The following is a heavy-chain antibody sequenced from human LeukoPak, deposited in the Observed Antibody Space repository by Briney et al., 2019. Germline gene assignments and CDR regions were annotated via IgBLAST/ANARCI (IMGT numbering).Heavy chain of an antibody. CDR3: ARAGAYGSGSWNWFDP. CDR2: INPNSGGT. D-gene: IGHD3-10*01. Sequence: ASVKVSCKASGYTFTSYDINWVRQAPGQGLEWMGWINPNSGGTNYAQKFQGRVTMTRDTSISTAYMELSRLRSDDTAVYYCARAGAYGSGSWNWFDPWGQGTLVTVSS. CDR1: GYTFTSYD. V-gene: IGHV1-2*02. J-gene: IGHJ5*02.